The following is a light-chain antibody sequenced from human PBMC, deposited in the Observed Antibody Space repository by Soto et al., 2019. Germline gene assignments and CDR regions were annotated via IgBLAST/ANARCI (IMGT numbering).Light chain of an antibody. Sequence: QSALTQPASVSGSPGQSITISCTGTSSDVGGYNYVSWYQQHPSKAPRLMIFEVSDRPSGVSNRFSGSKSGNTASLTISGLQAEDEADYYCSSYTVSTPVVFGGGTKLTVL. V-gene: IGLV2-14*01. CDR3: SSYTVSTPVV. J-gene: IGLJ3*02. CDR2: EVS. CDR1: SSDVGGYNY.